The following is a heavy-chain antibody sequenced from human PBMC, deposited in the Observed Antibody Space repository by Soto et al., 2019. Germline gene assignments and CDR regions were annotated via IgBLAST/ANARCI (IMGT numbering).Heavy chain of an antibody. J-gene: IGHJ6*02. Sequence: PGESLKISCKGSGYSFAGYWITWVRQKPGKGLEWMGIIYPGDSDTRYSPSFQGQVTISADKSLRTAYLQWTSLKASDTALYYCARTRSFTLGFYYDGMDVWGQGTTVTVSS. CDR1: GYSFAGYW. D-gene: IGHD6-6*01. V-gene: IGHV5-51*01. CDR2: IYPGDSDT. CDR3: ARTRSFTLGFYYDGMDV.